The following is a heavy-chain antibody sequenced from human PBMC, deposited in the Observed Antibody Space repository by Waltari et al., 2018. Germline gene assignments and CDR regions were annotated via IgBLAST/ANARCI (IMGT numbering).Heavy chain of an antibody. Sequence: QVQLVQSGAEVKKPGASVKVSCKASGYTFPGYYMPWVRRAPGQGLEWMGWINPNSGGTNYAQKFQGRVTMTRDTSISTAYMELSRLRSDDTAVYYCARDPDGWLQPYFDYWGQGTLVTVSS. CDR1: GYTFPGYY. CDR3: ARDPDGWLQPYFDY. CDR2: INPNSGGT. J-gene: IGHJ4*02. D-gene: IGHD5-18*01. V-gene: IGHV1-2*02.